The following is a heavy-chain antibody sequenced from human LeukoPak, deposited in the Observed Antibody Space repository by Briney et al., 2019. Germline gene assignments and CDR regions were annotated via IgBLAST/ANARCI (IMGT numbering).Heavy chain of an antibody. CDR1: GFTFSSYG. D-gene: IGHD1-7*01. J-gene: IGHJ5*02. V-gene: IGHV3-33*06. Sequence: GGSLRLSCAASGFTFSSYGMHWVRQAPGKGLEWVAVIWYDGSNKYYADSVKGRFTISRDNSKNTLYLQMNSLRAEDTAVYYCPKDRQTETTPVGWFDPGGQGTLVTVSS. CDR3: PKDRQTETTPVGWFDP. CDR2: IWYDGSNK.